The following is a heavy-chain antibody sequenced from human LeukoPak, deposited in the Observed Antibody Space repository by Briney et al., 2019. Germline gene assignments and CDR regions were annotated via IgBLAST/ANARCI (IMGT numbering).Heavy chain of an antibody. Sequence: GGPLRLSCAPSGFTVRSNSMTWVRQPPGGGLEWVFVIYSGGSTYYADSVSGRFTISRDESENTLFLQMTSLSVEDTALYYCARAREYCAGNECYEYFQDWGQGTLVIVSS. D-gene: IGHD2-21*01. J-gene: IGHJ1*01. CDR2: IYSGGST. CDR3: ARAREYCAGNECYEYFQD. CDR1: GFTVRSNS. V-gene: IGHV3-53*01.